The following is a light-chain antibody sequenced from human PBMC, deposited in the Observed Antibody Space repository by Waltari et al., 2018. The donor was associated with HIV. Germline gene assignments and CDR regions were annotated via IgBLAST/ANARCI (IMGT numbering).Light chain of an antibody. V-gene: IGKV3-11*01. Sequence: IVLTHSQATLPFSTGERTTLPCRASQSVSTYLAWYQHKPGQAPRLLIYDASNRATGIPARFSGSGSGTDFILTISSLEPEDFAIYYCQQRTNWPLTFGGGTKVEIK. CDR2: DAS. J-gene: IGKJ4*01. CDR3: QQRTNWPLT. CDR1: QSVSTY.